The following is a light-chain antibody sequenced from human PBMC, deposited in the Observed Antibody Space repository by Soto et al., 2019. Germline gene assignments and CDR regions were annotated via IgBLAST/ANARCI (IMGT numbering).Light chain of an antibody. Sequence: QSALTQPASVSGSPGQSITISCTGTSHDIGGYKYVSWYQQHPGKAPKLMIYEVSNRPSGVSNRFSGSKSGNTASLTISGLQPEDEADYYCCAYTSTSALYVFGTGTKVTVL. J-gene: IGLJ1*01. V-gene: IGLV2-14*01. CDR1: SHDIGGYKY. CDR2: EVS. CDR3: CAYTSTSALYV.